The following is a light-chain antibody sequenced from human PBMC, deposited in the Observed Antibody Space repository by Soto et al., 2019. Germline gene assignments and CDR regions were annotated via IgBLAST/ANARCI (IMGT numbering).Light chain of an antibody. CDR3: SSYTGSSTLVV. CDR2: EVS. Sequence: QSALTQPASVSGSPGQSITISCTGTSSDVGGSNYVSWYQQHPGKVPNLMIYEVSKWPSGVSNRFSGSKSGNTASLTISGLQAEDEADYYCSSYTGSSTLVVFGGGTKLTVL. J-gene: IGLJ2*01. CDR1: SSDVGGSNY. V-gene: IGLV2-14*01.